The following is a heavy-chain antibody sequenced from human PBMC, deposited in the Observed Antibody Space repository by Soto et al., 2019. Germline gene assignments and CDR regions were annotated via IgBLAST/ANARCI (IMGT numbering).Heavy chain of an antibody. CDR3: ARYFGFNYLAFDF. J-gene: IGHJ4*02. V-gene: IGHV3-33*01. Sequence: QVQLVESGGGVVQPGTSLRLSCAASGFIFRNNGMHWVRQAPGKGLEWVAVIWTDGGGQFYVDSVKGRFTISRDNFRNTLFLEMNSLRAEDTAVYYCARYFGFNYLAFDFWGQGTLVTVSS. D-gene: IGHD3-10*01. CDR1: GFIFRNNG. CDR2: IWTDGGGQ.